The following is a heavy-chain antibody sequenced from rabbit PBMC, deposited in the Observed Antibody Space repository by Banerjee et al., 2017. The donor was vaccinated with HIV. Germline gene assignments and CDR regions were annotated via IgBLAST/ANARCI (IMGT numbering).Heavy chain of an antibody. CDR3: ARADALGYGLDL. CDR1: GFDFSSNA. V-gene: IGHV1S40*01. J-gene: IGHJ4*01. Sequence: QSLEESGGDLVKPGASLTLTCKGSGFDFSSNAMCWVRQAPGKGLEWIGCIDAGNSGSTWYASWAKGRFTITKTSSTTVTLQMTSLTAADMATYFCARADALGYGLDLWGQGTLVTVS. CDR2: IDAGNSGST. D-gene: IGHD6-1*01.